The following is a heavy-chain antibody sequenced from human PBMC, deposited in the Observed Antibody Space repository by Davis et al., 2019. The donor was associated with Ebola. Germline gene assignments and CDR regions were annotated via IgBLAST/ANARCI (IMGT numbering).Heavy chain of an antibody. V-gene: IGHV1-8*01. D-gene: IGHD3-3*01. CDR2: MNPNSGNT. J-gene: IGHJ5*02. CDR1: GYTFTSYD. CDR3: ARRDTIFGNWFDP. Sequence: ASVKVSCKASGYTFTSYDINWVRQATGQGLEWMGWMNPNSGNTGYAQKFQGRVTMTRNTSISTAYMELSSLRSEDTAVYYCARRDTIFGNWFDPWGQGTLVTVSS.